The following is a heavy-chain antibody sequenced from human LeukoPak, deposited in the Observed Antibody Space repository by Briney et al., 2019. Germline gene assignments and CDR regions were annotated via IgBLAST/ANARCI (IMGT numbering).Heavy chain of an antibody. CDR1: GYTFTSYG. D-gene: IGHD3-10*01. CDR3: ARLMRRITMVRGVIIARNWFDP. Sequence: GASVKVSCKASGYTFTSYGISWVRQAPGQGLEWMGWISAYNGNTNYAQKLQGRVTMTTDTYTSTAYMELRSLRSDDTAVYYCARLMRRITMVRGVIIARNWFDPWGQGTLVTVSS. CDR2: ISAYNGNT. J-gene: IGHJ5*02. V-gene: IGHV1-18*01.